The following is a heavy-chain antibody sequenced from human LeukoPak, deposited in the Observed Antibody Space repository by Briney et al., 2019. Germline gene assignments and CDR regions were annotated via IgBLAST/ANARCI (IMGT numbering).Heavy chain of an antibody. CDR2: IIPIFGTA. CDR3: ASRPQDYYDSSGADY. J-gene: IGHJ4*02. V-gene: IGHV1-69*13. D-gene: IGHD3-22*01. Sequence: ASVKVSCKASGGTCSSYAISWVRQAPGQGLEWVGGIIPIFGTANYAQKFQGRVTITADESTSTAYMELSSLRSEDTAVYYCASRPQDYYDSSGADYWGQGTLVTVSS. CDR1: GGTCSSYA.